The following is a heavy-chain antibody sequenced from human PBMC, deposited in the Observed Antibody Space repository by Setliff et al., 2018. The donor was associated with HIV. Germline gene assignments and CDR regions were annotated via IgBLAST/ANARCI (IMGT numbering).Heavy chain of an antibody. V-gene: IGHV4-59*12. J-gene: IGHJ4*02. Sequence: PSETLSLTCTVSGGSIVRYYWTWIRQPPGKGLEWIGYIYYSGSTYYNPSLKSRVTISVDTSKNQFSLKLSSVTAADTAVYYCARDQTSNGDFDYWGQGTLVTVSS. CDR1: GGSIVRYY. CDR3: ARDQTSNGDFDY. D-gene: IGHD4-17*01. CDR2: IYYSGST.